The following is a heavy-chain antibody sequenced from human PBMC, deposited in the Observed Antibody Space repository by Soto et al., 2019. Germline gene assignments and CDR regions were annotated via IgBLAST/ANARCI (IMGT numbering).Heavy chain of an antibody. CDR1: GVTFTDYG. CDR3: ARGTAMVTSTQDDFYYGIYD. Sequence: QVQLEQSGAEVKKPGSSVKVSCKASGVTFTDYGFTWVRRAPGQGLEWMGGIIPLFGTANYAQNFQGRLTISADESTSTAYMELSSLIYDDTAVYYCARGTAMVTSTQDDFYYGIYDWGRGTTGSVAS. CDR2: IIPLFGTA. D-gene: IGHD5-18*01. J-gene: IGHJ6*02. V-gene: IGHV1-69*01.